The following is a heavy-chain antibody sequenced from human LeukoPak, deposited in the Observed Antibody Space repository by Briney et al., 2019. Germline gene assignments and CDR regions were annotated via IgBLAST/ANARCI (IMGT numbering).Heavy chain of an antibody. CDR3: ASYLDYYDSSGRFDY. J-gene: IGHJ4*02. V-gene: IGHV3-21*01. Sequence: GGSLRLSCAASGFTFTNYAMSWVRQAPGKGLEWVSSISSSSSYIYYADSVKGRFTISRDNAKNSLYLQMSSLRAEDTAVYYCASYLDYYDSSGRFDYWGQGTLVTVSS. CDR1: GFTFTNYA. CDR2: ISSSSSYI. D-gene: IGHD3-22*01.